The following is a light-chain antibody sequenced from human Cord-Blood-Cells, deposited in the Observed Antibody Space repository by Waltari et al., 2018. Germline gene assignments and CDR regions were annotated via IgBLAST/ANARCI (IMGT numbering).Light chain of an antibody. J-gene: IGLJ2*01. CDR3: PPWDSSTEPPGDVV. V-gene: IGLV3-1*01. CDR1: KLGAKY. CDR2: QDS. Sequence: SYELTQPPSVSVSPGQTASITCPADKLGAKYACWYQQKPGQSPVLVIYQDSKRPTGSPERLSGFDSGNTATLTISGTLAMDESDTYCPPWDSSTEPPGDVVYGGGTKLTVL.